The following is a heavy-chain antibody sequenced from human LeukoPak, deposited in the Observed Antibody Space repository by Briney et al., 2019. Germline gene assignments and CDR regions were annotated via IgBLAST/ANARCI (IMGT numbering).Heavy chain of an antibody. J-gene: IGHJ4*02. CDR1: GYTFTGYY. V-gene: IGHV1-2*06. CDR2: INPNSGGT. Sequence: ASVKVSCKASGYTFTGYYMHWVRQAPGQGLEWMRRINPNSGGTNYAQKFQGRVTMTRDTSISTAYMELSRLRSDDTAVYYCARDNGYSSSPDYWGQGTLVTVSS. CDR3: ARDNGYSSSPDY. D-gene: IGHD6-19*01.